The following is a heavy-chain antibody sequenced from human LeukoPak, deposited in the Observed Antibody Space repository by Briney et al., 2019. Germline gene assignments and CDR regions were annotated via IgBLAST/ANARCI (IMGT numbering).Heavy chain of an antibody. CDR2: IKQDGSEK. D-gene: IGHD1-26*01. CDR1: GFTFRSYW. J-gene: IGHJ5*02. CDR3: ARDQGAVAPLRDGGFDH. V-gene: IGHV3-7*01. Sequence: GGSLRLSCAASGFTFRSYWMTWVRQAPGKGLEWVANIKQDGSEKYYVDSVKGRFTISRDNAKNSLYLQMNSLRAEDTAVYYCARDQGAVAPLRDGGFDHWGQGTLVTVSS.